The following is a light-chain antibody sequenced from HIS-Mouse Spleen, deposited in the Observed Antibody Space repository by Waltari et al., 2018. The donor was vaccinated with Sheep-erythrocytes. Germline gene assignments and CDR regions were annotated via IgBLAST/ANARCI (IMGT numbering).Light chain of an antibody. Sequence: EIVMTQPPATLSVSQGERATLSCRASQSVSSNLAWYQQKPGQAPRLLIYGASTRATGIPARFSGSGSGTEFTLTISSMQSEDFAVYYCQQYNNWPETFGQGTKVEIK. CDR1: QSVSSN. CDR3: QQYNNWPET. J-gene: IGKJ1*01. V-gene: IGKV3-15*01. CDR2: GAS.